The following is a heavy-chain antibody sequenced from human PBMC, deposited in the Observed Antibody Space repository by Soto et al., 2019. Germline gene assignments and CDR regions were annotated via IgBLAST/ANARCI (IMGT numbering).Heavy chain of an antibody. CDR1: GGSFSGYY. Sequence: SETLSLTCAVYGGSFSGYYWSWIRQPPGKGLEWIGEINHSGSTNYNPSLKSRVTISVDTSKNQFSLKLSSVTAADTAVYYCARGAITMVRGVISIYYYYGMDVWGQGTTVTVSS. V-gene: IGHV4-34*01. J-gene: IGHJ6*02. CDR2: INHSGST. D-gene: IGHD3-10*01. CDR3: ARGAITMVRGVISIYYYYGMDV.